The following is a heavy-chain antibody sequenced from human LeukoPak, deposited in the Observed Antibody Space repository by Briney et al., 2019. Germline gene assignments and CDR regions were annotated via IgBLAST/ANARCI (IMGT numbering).Heavy chain of an antibody. CDR3: ARGVFGVVDLDY. V-gene: IGHV4-34*01. D-gene: IGHD3-3*01. Sequence: SETLSLTCAVYGGSFSGYYWSWIRQPPGKGLEWIGEINHSGSTNYNPSLKSRVTISVDTSKNQFSLKLSSVTAADTAVYYCARGVFGVVDLDYWGQGTLVTVSS. CDR1: GGSFSGYY. CDR2: INHSGST. J-gene: IGHJ4*02.